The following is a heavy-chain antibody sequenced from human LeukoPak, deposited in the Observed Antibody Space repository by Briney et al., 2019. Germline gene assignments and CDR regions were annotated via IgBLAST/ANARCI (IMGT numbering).Heavy chain of an antibody. V-gene: IGHV4-34*01. J-gene: IGHJ4*02. D-gene: IGHD3-10*01. CDR2: INQSGAI. Sequence: PSQTLSLTCAFYGASFGGYYWSWVSQYPGKWMEWLGEINQSGAIYYNTSLKRRVTISVDTSRNQFSLNLNSVTAADTAVYYCTRGGYGPGSHYRFWGQGTLVTVSS. CDR3: TRGGYGPGSHYRF. CDR1: GASFGGYY.